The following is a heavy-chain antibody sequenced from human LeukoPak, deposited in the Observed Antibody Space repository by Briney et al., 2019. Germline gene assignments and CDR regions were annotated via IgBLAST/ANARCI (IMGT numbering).Heavy chain of an antibody. CDR1: GGSFSGYY. J-gene: IGHJ4*02. CDR2: INHSGST. D-gene: IGHD3-10*01. V-gene: IGHV4-34*01. Sequence: PSETLSLTCAVYGGSFSGYYWSWIRQPPGKGLEWIGEINHSGSTNYNPSLKSRVTISVDTSKNQFSLKLSSVTAADTAVYYCARHQEITMVRGVMFDYWGQGTLVTVSS. CDR3: ARHQEITMVRGVMFDY.